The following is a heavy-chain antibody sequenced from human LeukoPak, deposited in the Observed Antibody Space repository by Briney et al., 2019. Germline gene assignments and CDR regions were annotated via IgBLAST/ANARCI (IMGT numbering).Heavy chain of an antibody. J-gene: IGHJ3*02. V-gene: IGHV1-18*01. D-gene: IGHD4-23*01. Sequence: ASVKVSCTASGYTFTSYGISWVRQAPGQGLEWMGWISGYNGNTNYVQNLQGRVTMTTDTSTSTAYMELRSLRSDDTAVYYCVGGNPRSQNDAFDIWGQGTMVTVSS. CDR1: GYTFTSYG. CDR3: VGGNPRSQNDAFDI. CDR2: ISGYNGNT.